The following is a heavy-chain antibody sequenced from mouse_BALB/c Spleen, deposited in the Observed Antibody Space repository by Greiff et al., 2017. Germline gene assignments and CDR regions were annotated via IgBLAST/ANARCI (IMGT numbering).Heavy chain of an antibody. CDR2: INPYNDGT. J-gene: IGHJ4*01. CDR1: GYTFTSYV. Sequence: EVQLQQSGPELVKPGASVKMSCKASGYTFTSYVMHWVKQKPGQGLEWIGYINPYNDGTKYNEKFKGKATLTSDKSSSTAYMELSSLTSEDSAVYYCARGLGRDAMDYWGQGTSVTVSS. V-gene: IGHV1-14*01. CDR3: ARGLGRDAMDY. D-gene: IGHD4-1*01.